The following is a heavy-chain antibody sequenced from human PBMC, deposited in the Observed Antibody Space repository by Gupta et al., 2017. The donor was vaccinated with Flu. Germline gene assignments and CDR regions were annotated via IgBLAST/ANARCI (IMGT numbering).Heavy chain of an antibody. D-gene: IGHD3-10*01. CDR2: IYSSGTT. V-gene: IGHV4-4*07. Sequence: QVQLQESGPGLVKPSETLSLTCTVSSGSISGYFWSWIRQPAGMGLEWIGRIYSSGTTNYNPSLARRVSMSVDTSKNQLSLRLSSVTAADTAVYYCARAPDGDNCFDFWGQGALVTVSS. CDR3: ARAPDGDNCFDF. J-gene: IGHJ4*02. CDR1: SGSISGYF.